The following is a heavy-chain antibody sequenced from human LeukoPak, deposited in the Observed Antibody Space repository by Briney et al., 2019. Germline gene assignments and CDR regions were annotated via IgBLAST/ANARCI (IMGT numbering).Heavy chain of an antibody. CDR3: ERDQEGAAARAAFDI. Sequence: VGSLRLSCAASGFTFSSYSMNWVREAPGKGLGWVSYISSSSSTIYYADSVKGRVTTSRANAKNSLYLQMNSMRAEDTAVYYCERDQEGAAARAAFDIWGQGKMVTVSS. CDR2: ISSSSSTI. V-gene: IGHV3-48*01. CDR1: GFTFSSYS. J-gene: IGHJ3*02. D-gene: IGHD6-13*01.